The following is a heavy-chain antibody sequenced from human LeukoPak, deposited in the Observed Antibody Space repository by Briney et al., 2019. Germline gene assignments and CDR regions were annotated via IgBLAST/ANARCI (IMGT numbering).Heavy chain of an antibody. D-gene: IGHD6-13*01. Sequence: GGSLRLSCAASGFTFSSYSMNWVRQAPGKGLEWVSSISSSSSYIYYADSVKGRFTISRDNAKNSLFLHMNTLRAEDSAVYYCAKGMYASTWSDPYWYFDLWGRGTLVTVSS. J-gene: IGHJ2*01. CDR1: GFTFSSYS. V-gene: IGHV3-21*01. CDR2: ISSSSSYI. CDR3: AKGMYASTWSDPYWYFDL.